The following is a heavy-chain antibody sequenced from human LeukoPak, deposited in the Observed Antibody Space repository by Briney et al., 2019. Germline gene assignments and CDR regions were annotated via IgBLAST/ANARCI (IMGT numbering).Heavy chain of an antibody. CDR2: TYSRSKWYN. J-gene: IGHJ4*02. V-gene: IGHV6-1*01. CDR1: GDSVSSNSAA. CDR3: ARGREVSSGWYYFDY. Sequence: SQTLSLTCAIPGDSVSSNSAAWNWIRQSPSRGLEWLGRTYSRSKWYNDYALSVKSRITINPDTSKNQFSLQLNSMTPEDTAVYYCARGREVSSGWYYFDYWGQGTLVTVSS. D-gene: IGHD6-19*01.